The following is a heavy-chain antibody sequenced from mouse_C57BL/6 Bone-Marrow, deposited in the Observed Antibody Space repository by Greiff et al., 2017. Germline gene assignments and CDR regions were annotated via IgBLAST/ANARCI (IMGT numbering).Heavy chain of an antibody. D-gene: IGHD1-1*01. Sequence: VQLQQSGPELVKPGASVKISCKASGYTFTDYYINWVKQRPGQGLEWIGWIFPGSGSTYSNEKFKGKATLTVDKSSSTAYMLLSSLTSEDSAVYFCAREHYGSSYPYAMDYWGQGTSVTVSS. J-gene: IGHJ4*01. CDR2: IFPGSGST. V-gene: IGHV1-75*01. CDR1: GYTFTDYY. CDR3: AREHYGSSYPYAMDY.